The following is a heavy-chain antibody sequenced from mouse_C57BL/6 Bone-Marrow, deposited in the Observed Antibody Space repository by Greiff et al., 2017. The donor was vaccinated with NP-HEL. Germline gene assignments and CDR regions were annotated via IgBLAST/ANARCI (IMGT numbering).Heavy chain of an antibody. CDR2: ISSGGGYT. CDR3: ASPYDYDVAWLAY. CDR1: GFTFSSYG. J-gene: IGHJ3*01. D-gene: IGHD2-4*01. Sequence: EVKLMESGGDLVKPGGSLKLSCAASGFTFSSYGMSWVRQTPDKRLEWVASISSGGGYTYYPDSVKGRVTISKDNVKNTLYLQKSNLKSEDTAMYYCASPYDYDVAWLAYWDQGTLVTVSA. V-gene: IGHV5-6*01.